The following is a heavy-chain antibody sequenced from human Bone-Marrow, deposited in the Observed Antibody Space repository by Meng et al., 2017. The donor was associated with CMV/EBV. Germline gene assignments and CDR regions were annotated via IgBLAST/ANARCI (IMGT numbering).Heavy chain of an antibody. D-gene: IGHD6-19*01. Sequence: GGSLRLSCAASGFTLSSYWMHWVRQAPGKGLVWVSRINSDGRTTSYADSVKGRFTISRDNAKNTLYLQMNSLRAEDTAVYYCAELYSSTFDIWGQGTMVTVSS. CDR3: AELYSSTFDI. CDR1: GFTLSSYW. V-gene: IGHV3-74*01. CDR2: INSDGRTT. J-gene: IGHJ3*02.